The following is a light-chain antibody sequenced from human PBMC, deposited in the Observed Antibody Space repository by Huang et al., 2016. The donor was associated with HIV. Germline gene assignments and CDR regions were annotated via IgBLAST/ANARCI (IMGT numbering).Light chain of an antibody. Sequence: DIQMTQSPSSLSASVGDRVTITCRASQRISTYLNWYQQKPGKAPKLLIFAASILQSGVPSTFSGSGSGTDFTLTISSLQPEDFATYYCQQTYSTAITFGQGTRLEIK. CDR3: QQTYSTAIT. CDR2: AAS. J-gene: IGKJ5*01. V-gene: IGKV1-39*01. CDR1: QRISTY.